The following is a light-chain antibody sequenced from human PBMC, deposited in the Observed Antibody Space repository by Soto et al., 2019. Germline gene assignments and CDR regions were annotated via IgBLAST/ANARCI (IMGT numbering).Light chain of an antibody. CDR1: SSNIGAGYD. V-gene: IGLV1-40*01. J-gene: IGLJ2*01. CDR3: QSYDSSLSGSRV. Sequence: QSVLTQPPSVSGAPGQRVTISCTGSSSNIGAGYDVHWYQQLPGTAPKLLIYGNSNRPSGVSDRFSGSKSGPSASLAMTGLRAEDEADYYCQSYDSSLSGSRVFGGGTKLTVL. CDR2: GNS.